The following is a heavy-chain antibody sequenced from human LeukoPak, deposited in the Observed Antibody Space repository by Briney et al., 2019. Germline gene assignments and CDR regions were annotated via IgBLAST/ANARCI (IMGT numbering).Heavy chain of an antibody. D-gene: IGHD6-19*01. J-gene: IGHJ4*02. V-gene: IGHV1-2*06. Sequence: ASVKVSCKASGYTFTGHYLHWVRQAPGQGLEWMGRINPKSGGTNTAQKFQGRATMTRDTSLSTAYMELRRLTSDDTAVYYCAKTETALASTPFDYWGQGTLVTVSS. CDR1: GYTFTGHY. CDR2: INPKSGGT. CDR3: AKTETALASTPFDY.